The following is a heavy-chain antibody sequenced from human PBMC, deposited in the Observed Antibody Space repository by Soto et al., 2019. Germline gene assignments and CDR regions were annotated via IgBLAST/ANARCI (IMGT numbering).Heavy chain of an antibody. CDR2: IKQDGSEK. CDR3: ARTIVVVVAATVNDAFDI. Sequence: EVQLVESGGGLVQPGGSLRLSCAASGFTFSSYWMSWVRQAPGKGLEWVANIKQDGSEKYYVDSVKGRFTISRDNAKNSLYLKMNILRAEDTAVYYCARTIVVVVAATVNDAFDIWGQGTMVTVSS. CDR1: GFTFSSYW. V-gene: IGHV3-7*01. D-gene: IGHD2-15*01. J-gene: IGHJ3*02.